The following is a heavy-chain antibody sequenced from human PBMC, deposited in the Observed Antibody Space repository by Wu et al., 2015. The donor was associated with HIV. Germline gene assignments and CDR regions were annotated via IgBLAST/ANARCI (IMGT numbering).Heavy chain of an antibody. J-gene: IGHJ4*02. CDR3: ARSPYYYDSSGYFISVFILYY. CDR1: GDIFSNSA. D-gene: IGHD3-22*01. Sequence: QVQLVQSGAEVKKPGSSVKVSCKTSGDIFSNSAISWVRQAPGQGLEWMGGITPFFDTTNYAENFQDRVTITTDKSTSTVYMELSSLRSEDTAVYYCARSPYYYDSSGYFISVFILYYWGQGTLVTVSS. CDR2: ITPFFDTT. V-gene: IGHV1-69*05.